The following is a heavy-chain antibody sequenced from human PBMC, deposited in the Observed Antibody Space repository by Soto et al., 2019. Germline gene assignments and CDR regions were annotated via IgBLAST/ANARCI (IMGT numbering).Heavy chain of an antibody. J-gene: IGHJ6*02. V-gene: IGHV3-33*01. CDR3: ARKRYYYGMDV. CDR2: IWYDGSNK. Sequence: QVQLVESGGGVVQPGRSPRLSCAASGFTFSSYGMHWVRQAPGKGLEWVAVIWYDGSNKYYADSVKGRFTISRDNSKNTLYLQMNSLRAEDTAVYYCARKRYYYGMDVWGQGTTVTVSS. CDR1: GFTFSSYG.